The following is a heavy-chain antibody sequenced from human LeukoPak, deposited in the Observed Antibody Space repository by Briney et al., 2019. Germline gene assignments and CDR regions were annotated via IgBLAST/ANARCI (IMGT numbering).Heavy chain of an antibody. J-gene: IGHJ4*02. Sequence: SETLSLSCTVSDGSITSSSYYWGWIRQPPGKGLEWIGTIYYSGSTYYNPSLKSRVTISVDTSKNQFSLKLSSVTAADTAVYYCATITQMGATSFDYWGQGTLVTVSS. CDR2: IYYSGST. D-gene: IGHD1-26*01. CDR1: DGSITSSSYY. V-gene: IGHV4-39*01. CDR3: ATITQMGATSFDY.